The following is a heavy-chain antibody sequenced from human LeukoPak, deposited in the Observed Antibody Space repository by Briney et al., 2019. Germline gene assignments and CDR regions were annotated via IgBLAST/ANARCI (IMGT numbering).Heavy chain of an antibody. V-gene: IGHV4-34*01. Sequence: SETLSLTCAVYGGSFSGYYWSWIRQPPGKGLEWIGGMNHSGSTNYNPSLKSRVTISVDTSKNQFSLKLSSVTAADTAVYYCARAPGVRDGYKRGNWFDPWGQGTLVTVSS. CDR2: MNHSGST. CDR3: ARAPGVRDGYKRGNWFDP. D-gene: IGHD5-24*01. J-gene: IGHJ5*02. CDR1: GGSFSGYY.